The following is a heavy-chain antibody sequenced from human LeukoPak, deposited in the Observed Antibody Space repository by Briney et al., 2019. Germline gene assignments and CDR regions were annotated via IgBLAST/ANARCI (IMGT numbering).Heavy chain of an antibody. CDR1: GFTFSSYA. D-gene: IGHD6-19*01. Sequence: PGRSLRLSCAASGFTFSSYAMHWVRQAPGKGLEWGAVTSTDGSNEYYADSVKGRFTISRDNSKNTVYLQMNSLRTEDTAVYYCARGGYSSGWWGMGFDYWGQGTLVTVSS. CDR2: TSTDGSNE. CDR3: ARGGYSSGWWGMGFDY. V-gene: IGHV3-30*04. J-gene: IGHJ4*02.